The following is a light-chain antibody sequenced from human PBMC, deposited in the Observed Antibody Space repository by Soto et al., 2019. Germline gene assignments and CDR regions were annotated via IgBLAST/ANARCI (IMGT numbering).Light chain of an antibody. CDR1: QSVSSTN. J-gene: IGKJ2*01. V-gene: IGKV3-20*01. Sequence: EIVLTQSPGTVSLSPGERATLSCRASQSVSSTNLAWYRQKPGQAPSLLIFGASNRATGIPDRFSGSGSGTDFTLTISRLEPEDFAVYYCLRYGDSPPAYTFGQGTKLEIK. CDR3: LRYGDSPPAYT. CDR2: GAS.